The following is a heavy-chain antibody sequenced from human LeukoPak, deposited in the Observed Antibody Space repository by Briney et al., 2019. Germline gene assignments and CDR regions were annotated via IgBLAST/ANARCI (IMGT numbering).Heavy chain of an antibody. CDR2: ISKNSDLK. V-gene: IGHV3-48*01. Sequence: GSLRLSCAASGFTFSSDSMNWVRQAPGKGLEWVSYISKNSDLKSHADSVKGRFTVSRDTSKNTLYLQMNDLRAEDTAVYYCAKDRVAPNLYFDYWGQGTLVTVSS. CDR3: AKDRVAPNLYFDY. CDR1: GFTFSSDS. D-gene: IGHD2-15*01. J-gene: IGHJ4*02.